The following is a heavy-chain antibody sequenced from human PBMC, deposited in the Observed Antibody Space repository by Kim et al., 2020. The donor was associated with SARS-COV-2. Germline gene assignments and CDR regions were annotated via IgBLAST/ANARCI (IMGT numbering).Heavy chain of an antibody. Sequence: GGSLRLSCTASGFTFNNAWMSWVRQAPGRGLEWVGHIKRKTDGATIDYAAAVKDRFTISRDDSKNTLYLQMDSLKTEDTAGYYCTTVGRIYWGQGTLVTVST. CDR1: GFTFNNAW. J-gene: IGHJ4*02. D-gene: IGHD1-26*01. V-gene: IGHV3-15*01. CDR2: IKRKTDGATI. CDR3: TTVGRIY.